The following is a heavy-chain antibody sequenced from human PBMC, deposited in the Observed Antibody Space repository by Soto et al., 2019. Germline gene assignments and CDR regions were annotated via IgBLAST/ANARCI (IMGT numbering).Heavy chain of an antibody. CDR1: GYSFTSYW. D-gene: IGHD3-3*01. CDR3: ARQGIIYDFWSGYYYYYYYGMDV. CDR2: IDPSDSYT. J-gene: IGHJ6*04. Sequence: GESLKISCKGSGYSFTSYWISWVRQMPGKGLEWMGRIDPSDSYTNYSPSFQGHVTISADKSISTAYLQCSSLKASDTSMYYCARQGIIYDFWSGYYYYYYYGMDVWGKGTTVTVSS. V-gene: IGHV5-10-1*01.